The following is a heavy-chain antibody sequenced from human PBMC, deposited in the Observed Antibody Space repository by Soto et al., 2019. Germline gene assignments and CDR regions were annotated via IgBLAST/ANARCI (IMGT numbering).Heavy chain of an antibody. CDR2: IWYDGSNK. D-gene: IGHD6-13*01. J-gene: IGHJ4*02. CDR1: GFTFSSYG. CDR3: ARARQQLVDY. Sequence: GXSLRLSCAASGFTFSSYGLHWFRQAPVKGLEWVAVIWYDGSNKYYADSVKGRFTISRDNSKNTLYLQMNSLRAEDTAVYYCARARQQLVDYWGQGTLVTVSS. V-gene: IGHV3-33*01.